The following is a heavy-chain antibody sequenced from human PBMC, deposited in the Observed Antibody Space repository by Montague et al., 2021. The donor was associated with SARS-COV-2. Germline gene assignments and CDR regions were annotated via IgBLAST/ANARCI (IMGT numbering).Heavy chain of an antibody. Sequence: SETLSLTCTVSGDSISSYYWNWIRQPPGRGLQYIGYISYSGIANYNPSLKSRVTISVDTSKNHFTLSLSSVTAADTAVYYCANFRRTERLLETLYYGMDVWGQGTTVTVSS. D-gene: IGHD6-25*01. CDR3: ANFRRTERLLETLYYGMDV. CDR1: GDSISSYY. J-gene: IGHJ6*02. V-gene: IGHV4-59*01. CDR2: ISYSGIA.